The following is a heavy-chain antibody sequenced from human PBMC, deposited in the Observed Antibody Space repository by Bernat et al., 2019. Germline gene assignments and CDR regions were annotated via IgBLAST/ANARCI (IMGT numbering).Heavy chain of an antibody. J-gene: IGHJ4*02. Sequence: EVQLVESGGSLVQPGGSLRLSCAASGFTFSSYAMSWVRQAPGKGLEWVSVITGSGGSTYYARSVKGRFTISRDNSKYTLYLQMNSLRAEDTAVYYCAKNVGSGWRYYFDYWGQGTLVTVSS. D-gene: IGHD6-19*01. CDR1: GFTFSSYA. CDR3: AKNVGSGWRYYFDY. CDR2: ITGSGGST. V-gene: IGHV3-23*04.